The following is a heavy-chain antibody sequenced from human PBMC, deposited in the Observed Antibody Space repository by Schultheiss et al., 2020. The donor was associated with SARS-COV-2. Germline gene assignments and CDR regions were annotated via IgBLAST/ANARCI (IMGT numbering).Heavy chain of an antibody. CDR1: GYTFTSYG. J-gene: IGHJ5*02. Sequence: ASVKVSCKASGYTFTSYGISWVRQAPGQGLEWMGWINPNTGGTNYAQKFQGWVTMTRDTSISTAYMELSRLRPDDTAVYYCARVGPTEGYSPWGQGTLVTVSS. D-gene: IGHD2-2*02. CDR2: INPNTGGT. CDR3: ARVGPTEGYSP. V-gene: IGHV1-2*04.